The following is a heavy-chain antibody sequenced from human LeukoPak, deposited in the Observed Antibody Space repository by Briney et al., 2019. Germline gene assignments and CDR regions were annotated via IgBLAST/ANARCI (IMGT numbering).Heavy chain of an antibody. CDR2: INWNGGST. Sequence: RGSLRLSCAASGFTFDDYGMSWVRQAPGKGLEWVSGINWNGGSTGYADSVKGRFTISRDNAENSLYLQMNSLRAEDTALYYCARVVPAAISTPFAYWGQGTLVTVSS. J-gene: IGHJ4*02. CDR1: GFTFDDYG. D-gene: IGHD2-2*01. CDR3: ARVVPAAISTPFAY. V-gene: IGHV3-20*04.